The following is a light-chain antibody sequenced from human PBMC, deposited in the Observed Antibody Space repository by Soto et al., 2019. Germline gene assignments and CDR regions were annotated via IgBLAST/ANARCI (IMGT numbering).Light chain of an antibody. J-gene: IGKJ1*01. Sequence: DIVMTQSPDSLAVSLGERATINCKSSQSVLYSSNNKKYLAWYQQKPGQPPKLLLYWASIRESGVPDRFSGSASGTDFTLTISSLQAEDVAGYYCQQYYSSPRTFGQGTKVEIK. CDR3: QQYYSSPRT. V-gene: IGKV4-1*01. CDR1: QSVLYSSNNKKY. CDR2: WAS.